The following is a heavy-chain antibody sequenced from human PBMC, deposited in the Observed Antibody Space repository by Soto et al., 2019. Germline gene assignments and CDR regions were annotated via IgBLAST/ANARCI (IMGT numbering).Heavy chain of an antibody. CDR1: GGTFSSYA. Sequence: QVQLVQSGAEVKKPGSSVKVSCKASGGTFSSYAISWVRQAPGQGLEWMGGIIPIFGTANYAQKFQGRVTITADESTSTAYMELSSLRSEDTAVYYCARDLKQRARFGEVSYPHFDYWGQGTLVTVSS. CDR2: IIPIFGTA. CDR3: ARDLKQRARFGEVSYPHFDY. D-gene: IGHD3-10*01. J-gene: IGHJ4*02. V-gene: IGHV1-69*12.